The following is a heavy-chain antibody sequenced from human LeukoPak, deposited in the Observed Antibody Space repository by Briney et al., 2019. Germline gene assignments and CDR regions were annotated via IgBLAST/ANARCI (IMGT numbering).Heavy chain of an antibody. CDR2: IDWDDDK. CDR3: ARIQSWFGETDWYFDL. J-gene: IGHJ2*01. CDR1: GGSISSYYW. Sequence: TLSLTCTVSGGSISSYYWSWIRQPPGKALEWLARIDWDDDKYYSTSLKTRLTISKDTSKNQVVLTMTNMDPVDTATYYCARIQSWFGETDWYFDLWGRGTLVTVSS. D-gene: IGHD3-10*01. V-gene: IGHV2-70*11.